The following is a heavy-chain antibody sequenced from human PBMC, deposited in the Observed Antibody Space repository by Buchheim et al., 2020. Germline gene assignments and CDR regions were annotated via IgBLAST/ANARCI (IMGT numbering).Heavy chain of an antibody. J-gene: IGHJ6*03. CDR3: ARVHPIGEHYRYCTNGVCYTGYYMDV. V-gene: IGHV3-33*01. CDR1: GFTFSSYG. CDR2: IWYDGSNK. Sequence: QVQLVESGGGVVQPGRSLRLSCAASGFTFSSYGMHWVRQAPGKGLEWVAVIWYDGSNKYYADSVKGRFTISRDNSKNTLYLQMNSLRAEDTAVYYCARVHPIGEHYRYCTNGVCYTGYYMDVWGKGTT. D-gene: IGHD2-8*01.